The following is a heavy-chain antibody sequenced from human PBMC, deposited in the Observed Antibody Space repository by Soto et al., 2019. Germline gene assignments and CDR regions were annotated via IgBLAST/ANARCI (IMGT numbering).Heavy chain of an antibody. Sequence: GESLKISCKWSGYNFTRYWISCVRQMPGKGLEWMGRIDPSDSYTNYSPSFQGHVTISADKSISTAYLQWSSLKASDTAMYYCAGETPNLAYCSSTSCQGLYYYGLQVWEQGARVTGSS. CDR3: AGETPNLAYCSSTSCQGLYYYGLQV. J-gene: IGHJ6*01. CDR2: IDPSDSYT. D-gene: IGHD2-2*01. CDR1: GYNFTRYW. V-gene: IGHV5-10-1*01.